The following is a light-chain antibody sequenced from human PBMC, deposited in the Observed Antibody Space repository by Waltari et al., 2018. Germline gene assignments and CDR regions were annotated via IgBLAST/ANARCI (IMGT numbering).Light chain of an antibody. Sequence: QSALTQPASVSGSPGQSITISCTGTSSDVGGYKFVSWYQQSPGKAPKFLIYEVTKRPSGFSNRFSGSKSGNTASLTISGLQAEDEADYYCCSYAGDRTFVFGTGTKVTVL. CDR2: EVT. J-gene: IGLJ1*01. CDR3: CSYAGDRTFV. CDR1: SSDVGGYKF. V-gene: IGLV2-23*02.